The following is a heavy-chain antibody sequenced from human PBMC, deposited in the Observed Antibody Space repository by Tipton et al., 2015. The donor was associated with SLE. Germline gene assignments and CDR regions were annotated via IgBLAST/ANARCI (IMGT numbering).Heavy chain of an antibody. D-gene: IGHD5-12*01. V-gene: IGHV3-9*01. CDR1: GFTFDDYA. CDR2: ISWNSGSI. J-gene: IGHJ1*01. CDR3: AKDSGAEH. Sequence: SLRLSCAASGFTFDDYAMHWVRQAPGKGLEWVSGISWNSGSIGYADSVKGRFTISRDNAKNSLYLQMNSLRAEDTALYYCAKDSGAEHWGQGTLVPVSS.